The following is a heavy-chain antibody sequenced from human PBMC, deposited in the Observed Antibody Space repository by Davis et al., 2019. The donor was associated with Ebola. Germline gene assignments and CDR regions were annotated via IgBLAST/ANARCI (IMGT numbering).Heavy chain of an antibody. CDR3: ARGILYGSGSGYYFQY. V-gene: IGHV1-46*01. CDR2: INPSGGST. CDR1: GYTFTSYY. Sequence: ASVKVSCKASGYTFTSYYMHWVRQAPGQGLEWMGIINPSGGSTTYAQKFQGRVTMTRDTSTSTVYMELSSLESEDTAVYYCARGILYGSGSGYYFQYWGQGTLVTVSS. J-gene: IGHJ4*02. D-gene: IGHD3-10*01.